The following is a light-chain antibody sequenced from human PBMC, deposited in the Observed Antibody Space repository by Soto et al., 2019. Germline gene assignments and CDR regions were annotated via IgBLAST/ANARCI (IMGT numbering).Light chain of an antibody. Sequence: DIQMTQSPSTLSASVRDRVTITCRASQSMNDWLAWFQQKPGKAPKVLIYDASSLQSGVPSRFSGSGSGTEFTLTIDGLQPDDVATYYCLRYNAFSQTFGQGTKVEL. CDR3: LRYNAFSQT. CDR2: DAS. CDR1: QSMNDW. J-gene: IGKJ1*01. V-gene: IGKV1-5*01.